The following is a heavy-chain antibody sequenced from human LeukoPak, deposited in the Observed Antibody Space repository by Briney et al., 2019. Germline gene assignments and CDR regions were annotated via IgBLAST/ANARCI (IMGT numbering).Heavy chain of an antibody. Sequence: SSVTLSLKASGCTFTSYAISWVWQAPGQGLEWMGGIIGIIGTANYAQKFQGRVTITTDESTSTAYMELSSLRSEDTAVYYCARETDNWFDPWGQGTLVTVSS. CDR3: ARETDNWFDP. CDR1: GCTFTSYA. CDR2: IIGIIGTA. J-gene: IGHJ5*02. V-gene: IGHV1-69*05.